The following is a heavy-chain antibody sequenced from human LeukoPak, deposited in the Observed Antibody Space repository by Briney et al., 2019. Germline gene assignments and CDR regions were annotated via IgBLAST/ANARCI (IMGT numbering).Heavy chain of an antibody. J-gene: IGHJ6*03. D-gene: IGHD7-27*01. CDR3: AREVGKRSSYYYYYYMDV. Sequence: GGSLRLSCAASGFTFSSYEMNWVRQAPGKGLEWVSYISSSGITIYYADSVKGRFTISRDNAKNSLYLQMNSLRAEDTAVYYCAREVGKRSSYYYYYYMDVWGKGTTVTISS. CDR1: GFTFSSYE. CDR2: ISSSGITI. V-gene: IGHV3-48*03.